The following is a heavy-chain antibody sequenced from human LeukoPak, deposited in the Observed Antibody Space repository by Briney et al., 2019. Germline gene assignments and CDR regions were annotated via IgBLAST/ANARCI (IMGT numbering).Heavy chain of an antibody. CDR1: GFTFSSYG. D-gene: IGHD2-2*01. Sequence: PGGSLRFSCAASGFTFSSYGMHWVRQAPGKGLEWVAFIRYDGSNKYYADSVKGRFTISRDNSKNTLYLQMNSLRAEDTAVYYCSLDCSSTSCYSFDYWGQGTLVTVSS. V-gene: IGHV3-30*02. CDR3: SLDCSSTSCYSFDY. J-gene: IGHJ4*02. CDR2: IRYDGSNK.